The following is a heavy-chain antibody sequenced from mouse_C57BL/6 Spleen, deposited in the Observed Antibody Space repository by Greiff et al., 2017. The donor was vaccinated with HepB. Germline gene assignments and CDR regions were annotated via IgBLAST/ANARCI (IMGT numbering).Heavy chain of an antibody. CDR1: GFTFSDYG. V-gene: IGHV5-17*01. CDR3: ARRYYGSGDYAMDY. Sequence: DVHLVESGGGLVKPGGSLKLSCAASGFTFSDYGMHWVRQAPEKGLEWVAYISSGSSTIYYADTVKGRFTISRDNAKNTLFLQMTSLRSEDTAMYYCARRYYGSGDYAMDYWGQGTSVTVSS. D-gene: IGHD1-1*01. CDR2: ISSGSSTI. J-gene: IGHJ4*01.